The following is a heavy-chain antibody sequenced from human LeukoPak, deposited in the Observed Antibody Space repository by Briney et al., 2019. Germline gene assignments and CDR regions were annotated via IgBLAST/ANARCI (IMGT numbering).Heavy chain of an antibody. V-gene: IGHV3-30*02. CDR2: IQYDGSNK. Sequence: PGGSLRLSCAASGFIFSSYAMHWVRQAPGKGLEWVAFIQYDGSNKYYADSVKGRFTISRDNSKNTLYLQMNSLRAEDTAVIYCARTVGELPDYWGQGTLVTVSS. CDR1: GFIFSSYA. J-gene: IGHJ4*02. CDR3: ARTVGELPDY. D-gene: IGHD1-26*01.